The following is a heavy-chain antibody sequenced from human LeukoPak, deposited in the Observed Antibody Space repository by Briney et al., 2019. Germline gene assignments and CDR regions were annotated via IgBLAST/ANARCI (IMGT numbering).Heavy chain of an antibody. V-gene: IGHV5-51*01. CDR1: GYSFTSYW. CDR3: ARHRLAAGAFAKVRGEFDY. CDR2: IYPGDSDT. J-gene: IGHJ4*02. Sequence: GKSLKISCKGSGYSFTSYWIGWVRQMPGKGLEWMGIIYPGDSDTRYSPSFQGQVTISADKSISTAYVQWSSLKASDTAMYYCARHRLAAGAFAKVRGEFDYWGQGTLVTVSS. D-gene: IGHD3-3*02.